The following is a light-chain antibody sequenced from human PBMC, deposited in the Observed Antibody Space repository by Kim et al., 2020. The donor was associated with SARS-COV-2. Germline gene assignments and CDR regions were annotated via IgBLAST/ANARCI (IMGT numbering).Light chain of an antibody. V-gene: IGLV3-19*01. J-gene: IGLJ2*01. CDR2: GKN. CDR3: NSRGSNDNVL. Sequence: VALGQTVRITCQGDSLRSYYAPWYQQKPGQAPILVIYGKNNRPSGIPDRFSGSSSGNTASLTITGTQAGDEADYYCNSRGSNDNVLFGGGTQLTVL. CDR1: SLRSYY.